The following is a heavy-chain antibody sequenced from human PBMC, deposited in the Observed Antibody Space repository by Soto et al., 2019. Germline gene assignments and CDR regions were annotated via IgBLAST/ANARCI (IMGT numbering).Heavy chain of an antibody. CDR3: ARDLVRYGKGDWFDP. CDR1: GYTFTSYG. D-gene: IGHD5-18*01. Sequence: QVQLVQSGAEVKKPGASVKVSCKASGYTFTSYGISWVRQAPGQGLEWMGWISAYNGNTNYAQKLQGRVTMTTDTSTNTAYMELRSLRSDDTAVYYCARDLVRYGKGDWFDPWGQGTLVTVSS. V-gene: IGHV1-18*01. J-gene: IGHJ5*02. CDR2: ISAYNGNT.